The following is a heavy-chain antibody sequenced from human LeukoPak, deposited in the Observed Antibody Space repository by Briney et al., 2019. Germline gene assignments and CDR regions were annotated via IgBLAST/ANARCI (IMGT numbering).Heavy chain of an antibody. Sequence: SGPTLVKPTQTLTLTCTFSGFSFSTSGVGVGWIRQPPGKALEWHALIFWDDNKRYSPSLKSRLTITKDTSKKQVVLTMTNMDPVDTATYYCAHSAEITTIFAFDYWGQGSLVTVSS. D-gene: IGHD5-24*01. CDR1: GFSFSTSGVG. CDR2: IFWDDNK. V-gene: IGHV2-5*02. J-gene: IGHJ4*02. CDR3: AHSAEITTIFAFDY.